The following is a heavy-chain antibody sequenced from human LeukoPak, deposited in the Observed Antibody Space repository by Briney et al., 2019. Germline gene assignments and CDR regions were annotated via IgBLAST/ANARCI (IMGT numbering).Heavy chain of an antibody. CDR3: ARGSGGSYFDY. V-gene: IGHV4-59*01. Sequence: SETLSLICTVSGSSISSYYWSWIRQPPGKGLEWIAYIYYSGSTNYNPFLKSRVTISVDTSKNQFSLKLSSVTAADTAVYYCARGSGGSYFDYWGQGPLVTVSS. CDR1: GSSISSYY. J-gene: IGHJ4*02. CDR2: IYYSGST. D-gene: IGHD1-26*01.